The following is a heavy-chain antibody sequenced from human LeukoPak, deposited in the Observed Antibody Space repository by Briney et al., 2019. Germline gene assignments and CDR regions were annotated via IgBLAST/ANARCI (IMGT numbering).Heavy chain of an antibody. V-gene: IGHV1-18*01. D-gene: IGHD6-13*01. Sequence: ASVKVSCKASGYTFTSYGISWVRQAPGQGLEWMGWFSAYNGNTNYAQKLQGRVTMTTDTSTSTAYMELRSLRSDDTAVYYCARGYSSSWDYYYYYMDVWGKGTTVTVSS. CDR2: FSAYNGNT. CDR3: ARGYSSSWDYYYYYMDV. J-gene: IGHJ6*03. CDR1: GYTFTSYG.